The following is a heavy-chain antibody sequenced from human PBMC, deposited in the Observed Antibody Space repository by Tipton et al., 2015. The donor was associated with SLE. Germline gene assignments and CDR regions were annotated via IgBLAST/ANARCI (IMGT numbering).Heavy chain of an antibody. D-gene: IGHD5-12*01. J-gene: IGHJ4*02. V-gene: IGHV4-4*09. CDR3: ARHELVAATADY. CDR1: GGYISTYY. CDR2: IYAGGSA. Sequence: TLSLTCTVSGGYISTYYLSRVRPSPGKGLEWIGYIYAGGSADYNPPLKSRVTISVETSKNQFSLKLSSVTAADTAFYYCARHELVAATADYWGQGTLVTVAS.